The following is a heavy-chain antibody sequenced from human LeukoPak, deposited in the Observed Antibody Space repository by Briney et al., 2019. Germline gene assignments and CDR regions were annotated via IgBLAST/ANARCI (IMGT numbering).Heavy chain of an antibody. V-gene: IGHV3-21*01. CDR1: GFTFSSYS. D-gene: IGHD6-19*01. CDR3: ARVVAVAGGDY. J-gene: IGHJ4*02. Sequence: GGSLRLSCAASGFTFSSYSMNWVRQAPRKGLEWVSSISSSSSYIYYADSVKGRFTISRDNAKNSLYLQMNSLRAEDTAVYYCARVVAVAGGDYWGQGTLVTVSS. CDR2: ISSSSSYI.